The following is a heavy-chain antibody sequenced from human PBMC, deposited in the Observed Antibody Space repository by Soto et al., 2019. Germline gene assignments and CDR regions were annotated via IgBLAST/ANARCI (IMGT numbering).Heavy chain of an antibody. J-gene: IGHJ4*02. D-gene: IGHD4-17*01. CDR1: GGSFSGYY. Sequence: TSETLSLTCAVYGGSFSGYYWSWIRQPPGKGLEWIGEINHSGSTNCNPSLKSRVTISVDTSKNQFSLKLSSVTAADTAVYYCARVIIYGILDYWGQGTLVTVSS. CDR2: INHSGST. V-gene: IGHV4-34*01. CDR3: ARVIIYGILDY.